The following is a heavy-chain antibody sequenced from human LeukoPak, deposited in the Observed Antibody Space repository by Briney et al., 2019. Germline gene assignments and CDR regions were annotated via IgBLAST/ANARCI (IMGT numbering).Heavy chain of an antibody. J-gene: IGHJ4*02. CDR1: GGSVSYY. D-gene: IGHD6-25*01. CDR3: ARFEGSGPSYFDS. Sequence: ETLSLTCTVSGGSVSYYLSRIRQPPGKGLEWIGYVYYSGTTNYNPSLKSRVTISVDTAKNQFSLKLTSVTAADTAVYYCARFEGSGPSYFDSWGQGTLVTVSS. CDR2: VYYSGTT. V-gene: IGHV4-59*02.